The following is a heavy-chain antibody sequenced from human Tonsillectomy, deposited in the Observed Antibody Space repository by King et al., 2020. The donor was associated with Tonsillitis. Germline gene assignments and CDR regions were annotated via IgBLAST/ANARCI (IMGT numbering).Heavy chain of an antibody. D-gene: IGHD3-10*01. V-gene: IGHV1-69*04. CDR3: ARDAFALTMVPQDAFDH. Sequence: QLVQSGAEVKKPGSSVKVSCKASGGTFSSYAISWVRQAPGQGLEWMGRIIPILGIANYAQKFQGRVTITADKSTSTAYMELSSLRSEDTAVYYCARDAFALTMVPQDAFDHWGQGTMVTVSS. CDR2: IIPILGIA. J-gene: IGHJ3*01. CDR1: GGTFSSYA.